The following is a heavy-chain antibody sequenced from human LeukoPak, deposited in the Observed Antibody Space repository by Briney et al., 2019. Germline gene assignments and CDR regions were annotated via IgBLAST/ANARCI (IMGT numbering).Heavy chain of an antibody. Sequence: GGSLRLSCAASGFTFSSYSMNWVRQAPGKGLEWVSYISSSSSTIYYADSVKGRFTISRDNAKNSLYLQMNSLRAEDTAVYYCAREHLGSLPSISHCSSTSCYGGHAFDIWGQGTMVTVSS. J-gene: IGHJ3*02. CDR3: AREHLGSLPSISHCSSTSCYGGHAFDI. CDR2: ISSSSSTI. V-gene: IGHV3-48*04. D-gene: IGHD2-2*01. CDR1: GFTFSSYS.